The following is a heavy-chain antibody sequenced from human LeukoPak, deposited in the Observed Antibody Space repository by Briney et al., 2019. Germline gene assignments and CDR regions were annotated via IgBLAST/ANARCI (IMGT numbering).Heavy chain of an antibody. V-gene: IGHV4-59*11. D-gene: IGHD1-1*01. Sequence: SETLSLTCTVSGGPISSHYWSWIRQPPGKGLEWIGYIYYSGSTNSNPSLRSRVTISVDTSKNQISLKLSSVTAADTAVYYCAREKSTTGAYDFWGQGTLVTVSS. CDR3: AREKSTTGAYDF. CDR2: IYYSGST. J-gene: IGHJ4*02. CDR1: GGPISSHY.